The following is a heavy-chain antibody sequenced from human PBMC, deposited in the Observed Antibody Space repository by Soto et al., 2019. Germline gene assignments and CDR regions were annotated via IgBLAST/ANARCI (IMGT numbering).Heavy chain of an antibody. D-gene: IGHD2-2*01. CDR1: GDYIHVGGYY. CDR3: GRDLTSNANCIDP. Sequence: PSETLSLTCSVSGDYIHVGGYYWTWIRQRPGKGLEGMGYIYYTGKTYYNPSLESRLTMSVDRSKNQFSLRLTSVTAADTAVYFCGRDLTSNANCIDPWGQGTLVTVSS. V-gene: IGHV4-30-4*01. CDR2: IYYTGKT. J-gene: IGHJ5*02.